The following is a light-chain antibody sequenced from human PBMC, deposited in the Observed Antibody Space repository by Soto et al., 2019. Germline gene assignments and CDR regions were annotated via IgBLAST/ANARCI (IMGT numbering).Light chain of an antibody. Sequence: DIQMTQSPSSLSASVGDRVTITCRASQSISSYLNWYQQKLGKAPKLLIYAASSPQGGVPSRFSRSGSGTDFTLTISILQPEDFASYYCQQSYSTPYTFGQGTKLEIK. J-gene: IGKJ2*01. CDR1: QSISSY. CDR2: AAS. V-gene: IGKV1-39*01. CDR3: QQSYSTPYT.